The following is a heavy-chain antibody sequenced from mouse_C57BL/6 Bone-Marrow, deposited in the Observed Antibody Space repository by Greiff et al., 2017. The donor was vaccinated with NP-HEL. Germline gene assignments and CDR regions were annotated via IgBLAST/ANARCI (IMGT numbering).Heavy chain of an antibody. CDR2: ISYDGSN. J-gene: IGHJ4*01. Sequence: EVQVVESGPGLVKPSQSLSLTCSVTGYSITSGYYWNWIRQFPGNKLEWMGYISYDGSNNYNPSLKNRISITRDTSKNQFFLKLNSVTTEDTATYYCAREDYGSVYAMDYWGQGTSVTVSS. CDR1: GYSITSGYY. V-gene: IGHV3-6*01. CDR3: AREDYGSVYAMDY. D-gene: IGHD1-1*01.